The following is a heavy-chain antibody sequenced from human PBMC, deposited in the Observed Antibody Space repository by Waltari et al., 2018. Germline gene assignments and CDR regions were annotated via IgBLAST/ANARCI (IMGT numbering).Heavy chain of an antibody. J-gene: IGHJ4*02. CDR2: IHGSGRA. Sequence: QLQLQESGPGLVRPSGTLSLACVVSGDSVTNTYWWSWVRQSPGKGLEWIGQIHGSGRANYNPSFWSRVSVSMDTSNNQFSLKVTSATAADTAIYYCARDRGRGLYLDSWGQGILVTVSP. CDR1: GDSVTNTYW. D-gene: IGHD2-15*01. V-gene: IGHV4-4*02. CDR3: ARDRGRGLYLDS.